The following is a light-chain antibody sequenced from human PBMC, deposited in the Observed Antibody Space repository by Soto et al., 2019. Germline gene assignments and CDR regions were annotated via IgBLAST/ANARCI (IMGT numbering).Light chain of an antibody. V-gene: IGKV1-39*01. CDR1: QSLSSR. Sequence: EIQMTQSPSSLSASVGDRVTITCRASQSLSSRLTWYQQKPGEAPKLLIYETSSLHSGVPSRFSGSGSETEFTLTINSLQPEDFATYYCQQSFSPPYTFGQGTKLEIK. J-gene: IGKJ2*01. CDR2: ETS. CDR3: QQSFSPPYT.